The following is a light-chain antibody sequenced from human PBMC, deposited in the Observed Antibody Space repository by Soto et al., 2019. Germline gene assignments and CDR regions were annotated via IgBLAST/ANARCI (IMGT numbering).Light chain of an antibody. CDR2: TAS. V-gene: IGKV1-39*01. Sequence: DIPMTQSPSSLSASVGDRVTITCRASQRIGIYLNWFQQKPGKAPKLLIYTASTLQSGVPSRFSGSGSGADFTLTISNLQPEDFATYYCQQSFNTPRTFGQGTKVEVK. CDR3: QQSFNTPRT. J-gene: IGKJ1*01. CDR1: QRIGIY.